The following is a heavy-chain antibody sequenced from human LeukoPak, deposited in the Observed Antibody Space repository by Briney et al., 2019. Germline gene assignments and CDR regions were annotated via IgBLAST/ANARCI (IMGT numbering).Heavy chain of an antibody. CDR2: IIPIFGTA. J-gene: IGHJ5*02. V-gene: IGHV1-69*05. Sequence: GSSVKVSCKASGGTFSSYAISWVRQAPGQGLEWMGGIIPIFGTANYAQKFQGRVTITTDESTSTAYMELSSLRSEDTAVYYCAREVHRIQLLGWFDPWGQGTLVTVSS. D-gene: IGHD2-2*01. CDR3: AREVHRIQLLGWFDP. CDR1: GGTFSSYA.